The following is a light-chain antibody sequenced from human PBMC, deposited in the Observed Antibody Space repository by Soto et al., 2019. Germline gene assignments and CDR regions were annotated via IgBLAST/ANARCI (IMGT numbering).Light chain of an antibody. CDR1: SSDVGAYNY. V-gene: IGLV2-14*01. J-gene: IGLJ3*02. Sequence: QSALTQPASVSGSPGQSITISCTGTSSDVGAYNYVSWYQQHPGKAPKLMIYEVSNRPSGVSDRFSGSKSGTSASLAITGLQAEDEADYYCQAYDYSLTASVFGGGTKLTVL. CDR2: EVS. CDR3: QAYDYSLTASV.